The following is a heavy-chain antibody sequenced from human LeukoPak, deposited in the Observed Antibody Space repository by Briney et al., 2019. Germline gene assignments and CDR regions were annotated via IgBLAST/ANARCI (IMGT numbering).Heavy chain of an antibody. V-gene: IGHV4-34*01. Sequence: SETLSLTCAVYGGSFSGYYWSWIRQPPGKGLEWIGEISHSGSTNYNPSLKSRVTISVDTSKNQFSLKLSSVTAADTAVYYCARDVGGMQLWNSKTRFDPWGQGTLVTVSS. D-gene: IGHD5-18*01. CDR3: ARDVGGMQLWNSKTRFDP. J-gene: IGHJ5*02. CDR2: ISHSGST. CDR1: GGSFSGYY.